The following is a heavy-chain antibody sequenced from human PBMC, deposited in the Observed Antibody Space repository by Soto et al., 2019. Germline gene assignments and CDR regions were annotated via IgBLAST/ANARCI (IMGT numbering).Heavy chain of an antibody. CDR1: GFTFSSYS. CDR2: ISSSSSTI. V-gene: IGHV3-48*04. Sequence: GGSLRLSCAASGFTFSSYSMNWVRQAPGKGLEWVSYISSSSSTIYYADSVKGRFNISRDNAKNSLYLQMNSLRAEDTAVYYCSRVPHYYGSGSYYYYYGMDVWGQGTTVTVSS. D-gene: IGHD3-10*01. J-gene: IGHJ6*02. CDR3: SRVPHYYGSGSYYYYYGMDV.